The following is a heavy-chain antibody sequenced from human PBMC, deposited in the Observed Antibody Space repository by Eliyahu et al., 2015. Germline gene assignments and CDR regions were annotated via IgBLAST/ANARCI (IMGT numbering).Heavy chain of an antibody. J-gene: IGHJ4*02. Sequence: EVQLVESGGGLVQPGGSLRLSCAASGFXFGXYAXXWVRRAPGKGLGXVSAISGSGGSTYYADSVKGRFTISRDNSKNTLYLQMNSLRAEDTAVYYCAKDSAARLYCSSTSCYGGIPFDYWGQGTLVTVSS. D-gene: IGHD2-2*01. CDR3: AKDSAARLYCSSTSCYGGIPFDY. V-gene: IGHV3-23*04. CDR2: ISGSGGST. CDR1: GFXFGXYA.